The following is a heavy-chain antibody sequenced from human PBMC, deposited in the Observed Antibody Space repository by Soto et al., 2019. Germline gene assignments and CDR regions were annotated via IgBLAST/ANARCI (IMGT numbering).Heavy chain of an antibody. V-gene: IGHV3-7*03. Sequence: GVSLRLSCAVSGFSFGNYWMSWVRQAPGKGLEWLASIKEDGSERYYLDSVKGRFTISRDNAKDSLSLQMNSLRGEDTAFYYCARDVGPVTIFGEALSGYFDFWGQGTLVTVSS. CDR3: ARDVGPVTIFGEALSGYFDF. J-gene: IGHJ4*02. D-gene: IGHD3-3*01. CDR1: GFSFGNYW. CDR2: IKEDGSER.